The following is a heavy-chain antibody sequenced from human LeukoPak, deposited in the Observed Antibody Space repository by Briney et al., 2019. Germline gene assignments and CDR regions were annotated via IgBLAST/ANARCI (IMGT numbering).Heavy chain of an antibody. Sequence: GGSLRLSCAASGFTVSRNYMSWVRQAPGKGLEWVSGSGSGGSTYYADSVKGRFTISRDNSKNTLYLQMNSLRAEDTAVYYCAKDFWSGYYPNYWGQGTLVTVSS. CDR3: AKDFWSGYYPNY. V-gene: IGHV3-53*01. CDR1: GFTVSRNY. J-gene: IGHJ4*02. CDR2: SGSGGST. D-gene: IGHD3-3*01.